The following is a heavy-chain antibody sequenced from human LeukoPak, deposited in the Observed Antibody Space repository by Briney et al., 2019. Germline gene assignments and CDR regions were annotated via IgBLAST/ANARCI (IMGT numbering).Heavy chain of an antibody. J-gene: IGHJ6*02. CDR1: GFTFISYS. V-gene: IGHV3-21*01. Sequence: GGSLRLSCAASGFTFISYSMNWVRQAPGKGLEWVSSISSSSYIYYADSVKGRFTISRDNAKNSLYLQMNSLRAEDTAVYYCARDQYSGSYDDDYYYGMDVWGQGTTVTVSS. CDR2: ISSSSYI. CDR3: ARDQYSGSYDDDYYYGMDV. D-gene: IGHD1-26*01.